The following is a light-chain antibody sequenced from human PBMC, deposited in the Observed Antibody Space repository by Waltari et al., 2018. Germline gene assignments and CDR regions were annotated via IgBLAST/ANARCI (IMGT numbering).Light chain of an antibody. J-gene: IGLJ1*01. V-gene: IGLV10-54*04. CDR1: SNNVGNQG. CDR2: RNN. Sequence: QAGLTQPPSVSKGLGQTATLTCTGNSNNVGNQGAAWVQHHQDHPPKLLSYRNNNRPCGSEGCFSASRSGNAASLTISGLPPEDDADYYCSGWEISLNVHVFGPGTKVTVL. CDR3: SGWEISLNVHV.